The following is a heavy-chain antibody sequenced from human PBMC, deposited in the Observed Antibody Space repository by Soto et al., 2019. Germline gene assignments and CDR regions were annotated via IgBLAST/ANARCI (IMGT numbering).Heavy chain of an antibody. Sequence: GGSLRLSCAASGFTFSSYGMHWVRQAPGKGLEWVAVISYDGSNKYYADSVKGRFTISRDNSKNTLYLQMNSLRAEDTAVYYCAKDQERELFPSSLDPWGQGTLVTVSS. CDR3: AKDQERELFPSSLDP. J-gene: IGHJ5*02. CDR2: ISYDGSNK. V-gene: IGHV3-30*18. CDR1: GFTFSSYG. D-gene: IGHD1-26*01.